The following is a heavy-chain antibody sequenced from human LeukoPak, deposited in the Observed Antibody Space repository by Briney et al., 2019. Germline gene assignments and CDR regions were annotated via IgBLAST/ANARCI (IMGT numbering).Heavy chain of an antibody. CDR3: ARRDFFCGCYSNWFDP. Sequence: GASVKVSCKASGYTFTNYFMHWVRQAPGQGLEWMGIINPRRDSTGYAQKFQGRITMTTDMSTRTVYMELSSLESEDTAVYYCARRDFFCGCYSNWFDPWGQGTLVTVSS. CDR1: GYTFTNYF. V-gene: IGHV1-46*01. J-gene: IGHJ5*02. CDR2: INPRRDST. D-gene: IGHD3-22*01.